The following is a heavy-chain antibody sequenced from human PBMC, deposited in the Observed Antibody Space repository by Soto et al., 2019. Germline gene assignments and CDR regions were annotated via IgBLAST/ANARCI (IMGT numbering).Heavy chain of an antibody. Sequence: PGGSLRLSCAASGFTFSSYGMHWVRQAPGKGLEWVAVISYDGSNKYYADSVKGRFTISRDNSKNTLYLQMNRLRAEDTAVYYCAKDLTMVRGVDTYYYYYGMDVWGQGTTVTVSS. CDR3: AKDLTMVRGVDTYYYYYGMDV. J-gene: IGHJ6*02. CDR2: ISYDGSNK. CDR1: GFTFSSYG. V-gene: IGHV3-30*18. D-gene: IGHD3-10*01.